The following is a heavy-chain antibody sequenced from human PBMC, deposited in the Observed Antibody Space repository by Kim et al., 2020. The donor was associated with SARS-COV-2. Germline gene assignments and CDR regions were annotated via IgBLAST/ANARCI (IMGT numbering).Heavy chain of an antibody. J-gene: IGHJ6*02. D-gene: IGHD1-26*01. CDR3: ARDLLVGATSYGMDV. CDR1: GFTFSSYG. V-gene: IGHV3-33*01. CDR2: IWYDGSNK. Sequence: GGSLRLYCAASGFTFSSYGMHWVRQAPGKGLEWVAVIWYDGSNKYYADSVKGRFTISRDNSKNTLYLQMNSPRAEDTAVYYCARDLLVGATSYGMDVWGQGTTVTVSS.